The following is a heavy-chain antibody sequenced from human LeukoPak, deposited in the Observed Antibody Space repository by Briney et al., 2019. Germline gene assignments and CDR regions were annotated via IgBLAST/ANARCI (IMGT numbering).Heavy chain of an antibody. CDR3: AGGGQWLAFDY. Sequence: SETLSLTCTVSGGSISRYYWSWLRQPRGKGLEWIGYIHYSGTTNYNPSLKSRVTISVDTSKNQFSLKLSSVTAADTAVYYCAGGGQWLAFDYWGQGTLVTVSS. V-gene: IGHV4-59*01. J-gene: IGHJ4*02. CDR2: IHYSGTT. CDR1: GGSISRYY. D-gene: IGHD6-19*01.